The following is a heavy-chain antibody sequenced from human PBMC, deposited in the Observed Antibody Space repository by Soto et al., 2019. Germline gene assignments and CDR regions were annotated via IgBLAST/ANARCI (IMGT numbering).Heavy chain of an antibody. CDR2: ISASGYST. J-gene: IGHJ4*02. CDR3: AKMGRDAYKPIDS. V-gene: IGHV3-23*01. CDR1: VFTFSDSA. D-gene: IGHD3-16*01. Sequence: WWSLRLSCAASVFTFSDSAMGWFRQAPGKGLEWVSSISASGYSTYYADSVKGRFTISRDTSKNTLYLQTNSLRAEDTAMYYCAKMGRDAYKPIDSWGQGSLVTVSS.